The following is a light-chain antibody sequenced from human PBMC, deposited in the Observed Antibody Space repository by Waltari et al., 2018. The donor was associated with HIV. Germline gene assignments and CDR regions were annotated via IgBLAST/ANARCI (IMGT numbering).Light chain of an antibody. V-gene: IGLV2-11*01. CDR3: CSFAGSYTWL. CDR1: SSDIGGHNY. Sequence: QSALTQPRSVSGSPGQSVTISCTGTSSDIGGHNYVSWYQQLPGKVPKLMIYDLTKRPSGVPDRFSGSKSGNTASLTISGLQADDEADYYCCSFAGSYTWLFGGGTKLTVL. J-gene: IGLJ2*01. CDR2: DLT.